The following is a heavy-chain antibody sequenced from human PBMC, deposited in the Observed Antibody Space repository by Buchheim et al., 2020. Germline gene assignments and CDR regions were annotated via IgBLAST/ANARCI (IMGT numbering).Heavy chain of an antibody. J-gene: IGHJ4*02. V-gene: IGHV3-48*01. Sequence: EVQLVESGGGLVRPGGSLRLSCAASGFTFRSYSMNWVRQTPGKGLEWLSYISPANTTIYYADSVNGRFTISRDNAKNLLYLQMNSLRAEDTAVYYCARDMFGYCSGGSCYGLDYWGQGTL. CDR1: GFTFRSYS. D-gene: IGHD2-15*01. CDR3: ARDMFGYCSGGSCYGLDY. CDR2: ISPANTTI.